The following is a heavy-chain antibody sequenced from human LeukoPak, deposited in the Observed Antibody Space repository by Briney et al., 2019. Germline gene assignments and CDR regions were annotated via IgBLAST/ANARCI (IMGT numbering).Heavy chain of an antibody. V-gene: IGHV3-23*01. CDR2: ISGSSDSA. Sequence: GGSLRLSCAASGFTFGTYAMSWVRQAPGKGLEWVSGISGSSDSAHYADSVRGRFAISRDNSKNTLYLQMNSLRAEDTAVFYCARDQYDTWSRRGNFDSWGQGTLVIVSS. D-gene: IGHD3-3*01. J-gene: IGHJ4*02. CDR3: ARDQYDTWSRRGNFDS. CDR1: GFTFGTYA.